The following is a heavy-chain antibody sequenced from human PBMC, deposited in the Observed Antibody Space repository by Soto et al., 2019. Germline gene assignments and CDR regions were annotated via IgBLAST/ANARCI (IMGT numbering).Heavy chain of an antibody. V-gene: IGHV4-39*01. CDR3: ASSQKGYNWNYFDH. J-gene: IGHJ4*02. D-gene: IGHD1-20*01. Sequence: SATLSLTCAVSGGSISGRYYYWGWLRQSPGRGPEWIGSVFYTRFTSYNPSLESRVSVPVDTSKNQFSLKVSAVTAADTAVYYCASSQKGYNWNYFDHWGQGALVTVSS. CDR1: GGSISGRYYY. CDR2: VFYTRFT.